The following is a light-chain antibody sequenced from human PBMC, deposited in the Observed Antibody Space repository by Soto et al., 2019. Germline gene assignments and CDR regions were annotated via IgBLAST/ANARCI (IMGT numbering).Light chain of an antibody. V-gene: IGKV3-11*01. CDR1: QSVSSY. CDR2: DAS. J-gene: IGKJ4*01. CDR3: QQRSNWPLT. Sequence: EIVLTQSPATLSWSPGERATLSCRASQSVSSYLAWYRQKPGQAPRLLIYDASNRATGIPARFSGSGSGTDFTLTISSLEPEDFAVYYCQQRSNWPLTFGGGTKVEIK.